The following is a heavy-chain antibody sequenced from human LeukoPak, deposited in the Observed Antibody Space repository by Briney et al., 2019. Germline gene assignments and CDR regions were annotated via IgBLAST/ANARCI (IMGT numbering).Heavy chain of an antibody. CDR3: ARGAVLLWFGEKPSFDP. CDR1: GYTFTSYY. CDR2: INPSGGST. J-gene: IGHJ5*02. V-gene: IGHV1-46*01. Sequence: GASVKVSCKASGYTFTSYYMHWVRQAPGQGLEWMGIINPSGGSTSYAQKFQGRVTMTRDTSTSTVYMELSSPRSEDTAVYYCARGAVLLWFGEKPSFDPWGQGTLVTVSS. D-gene: IGHD3-10*01.